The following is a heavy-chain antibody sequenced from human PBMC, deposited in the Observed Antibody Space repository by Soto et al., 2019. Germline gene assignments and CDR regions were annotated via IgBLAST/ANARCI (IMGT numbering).Heavy chain of an antibody. V-gene: IGHV4-59*12. D-gene: IGHD5-12*01. Sequence: SETLSLTCTFSGGSISSYYWSWIRQPPGKGLEWIGYIYYSGSTYYNPSLKSRVTISVDRSKNQFSLKLSSVTAADTAVYYCAAGGGLPRYYWGQGTLVTVSS. CDR3: AAGGGLPRYY. J-gene: IGHJ4*02. CDR2: IYYSGST. CDR1: GGSISSYY.